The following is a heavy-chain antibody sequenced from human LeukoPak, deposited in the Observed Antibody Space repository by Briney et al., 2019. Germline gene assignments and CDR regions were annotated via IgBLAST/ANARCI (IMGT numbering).Heavy chain of an antibody. Sequence: ASVKVSCKASGYTFTSYGISWVRQAPGQGLEWMGWISAYNGNTNYAQKLQGRVTMTRDTSISTAYMELSRLRSDDTAVYYCARELNYDSSGYYFDYWDQGTLVTVSS. CDR2: ISAYNGNT. V-gene: IGHV1-18*01. CDR3: ARELNYDSSGYYFDY. D-gene: IGHD3-22*01. J-gene: IGHJ4*02. CDR1: GYTFTSYG.